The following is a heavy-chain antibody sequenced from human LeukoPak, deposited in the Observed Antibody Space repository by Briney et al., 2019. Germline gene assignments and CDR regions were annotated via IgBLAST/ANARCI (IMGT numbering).Heavy chain of an antibody. CDR2: INSVNT. V-gene: IGHV3-23*03. Sequence: PGGSLRLSCVASGFTLSNYAMNWVRQAPGKGLEWVSVINSVNTYYADSVKGRFTISRDSSKSTLYLQMTSLRADDTAVYCCAKGYTSGWSEGYLDYWGQGTLVTVSS. J-gene: IGHJ4*02. CDR1: GFTLSNYA. D-gene: IGHD6-19*01. CDR3: AKGYTSGWSEGYLDY.